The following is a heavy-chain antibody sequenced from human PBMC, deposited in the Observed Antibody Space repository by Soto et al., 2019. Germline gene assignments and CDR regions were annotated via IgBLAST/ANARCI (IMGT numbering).Heavy chain of an antibody. Sequence: ASVKVSCKASGGTFSSYAISWVRQAPGQGLEWMGGIIPIFGTANYAQKFQGRVTITADESTSTAYMELSSLRSEDTAVYYCARDQYYDFWSGYYYETHDAFDIWGQGTMVTVS. J-gene: IGHJ3*02. CDR2: IIPIFGTA. V-gene: IGHV1-69*13. CDR1: GGTFSSYA. CDR3: ARDQYYDFWSGYYYETHDAFDI. D-gene: IGHD3-3*01.